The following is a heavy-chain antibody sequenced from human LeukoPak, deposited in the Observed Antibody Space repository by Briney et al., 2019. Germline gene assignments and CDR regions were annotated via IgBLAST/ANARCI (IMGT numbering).Heavy chain of an antibody. J-gene: IGHJ4*02. CDR3: AREVFWFSEYYYAD. V-gene: IGHV6-1*01. D-gene: IGHD3-3*01. Sequence: SQTLSLTCAISGDSVSSNSVTWNWIRQSPSRGLEWLGRTYYRSTWYNDYAVSVRGRITVNPDTSKNQFSLHLNSVTPEDTAVYYCAREVFWFSEYYYADWGQGTLVTVSS. CDR1: GDSVSSNSVT. CDR2: TYYRSTWYN.